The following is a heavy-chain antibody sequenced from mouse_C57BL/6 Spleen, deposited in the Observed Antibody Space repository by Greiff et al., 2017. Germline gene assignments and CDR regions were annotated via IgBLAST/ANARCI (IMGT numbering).Heavy chain of an antibody. CDR2: FTMYSDAT. V-gene: IGHV1-49*01. D-gene: IGHD2-2*01. J-gene: IGHJ3*01. CDR1: YFAFMASA. Sequence: LKQSGAELVRPGSSVKLSCKDSYFAFMASAMHWVKQRPGHGLEWIGSFTMYSDATEYSENFKGKATLTANTSSSTAYMDLSSLTSEDSAVYSCARDGYDVPFAYWGQGTLVTVSA. CDR3: ARDGYDVPFAY.